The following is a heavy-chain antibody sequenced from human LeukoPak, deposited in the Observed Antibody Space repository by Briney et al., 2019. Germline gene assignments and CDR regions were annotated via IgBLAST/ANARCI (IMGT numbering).Heavy chain of an antibody. CDR1: GFTFSSYW. D-gene: IGHD6-13*01. Sequence: GGSLRLSCAASGFTFSSYWMHWVRQAPGKGLVWVSRINSDGSSTSYADSVKGRFTISRDNAKNTLYLQMNSLRAEDTAVYYCARDFIAAAGTHYYYYMGVWGKGTTVTISS. CDR3: ARDFIAAAGTHYYYYMGV. V-gene: IGHV3-74*01. J-gene: IGHJ6*03. CDR2: INSDGSST.